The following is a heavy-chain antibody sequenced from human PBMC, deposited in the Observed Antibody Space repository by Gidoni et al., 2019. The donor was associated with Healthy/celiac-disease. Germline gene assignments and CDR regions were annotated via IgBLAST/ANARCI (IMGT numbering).Heavy chain of an antibody. D-gene: IGHD4-17*01. CDR3: ASTVTTGYFDY. CDR2: IWYDGSNK. J-gene: IGHJ4*02. CDR1: GFTFSSYG. Sequence: QVQLVESGGGVVQPGRSLRLSCAASGFTFSSYGMHWVRQAPGKGLEWVAVIWYDGSNKYYADSVKGRFTISRDNSKNTLYLQMNSLRAEDTAVYYCASTVTTGYFDYWGQGTLVTVSS. V-gene: IGHV3-33*01.